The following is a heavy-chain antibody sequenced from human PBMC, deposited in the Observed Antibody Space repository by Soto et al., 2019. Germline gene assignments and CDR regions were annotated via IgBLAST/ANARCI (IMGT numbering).Heavy chain of an antibody. J-gene: IGHJ4*02. Sequence: SETLSLTCTVSGGSISSYYWSWIRQPPGKGLEWIGYIYYSGSTNYNPSLKSRVTISVATSKNQFSLKLSSVTAADTAVYYCVRDSRYGDVSVGYWGQGTLVTVSS. CDR2: IYYSGST. D-gene: IGHD4-17*01. CDR1: GGSISSYY. V-gene: IGHV4-59*01. CDR3: VRDSRYGDVSVGY.